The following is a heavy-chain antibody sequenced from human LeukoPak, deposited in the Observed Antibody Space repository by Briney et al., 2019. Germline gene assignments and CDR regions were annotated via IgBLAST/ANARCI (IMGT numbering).Heavy chain of an antibody. V-gene: IGHV1-18*01. CDR1: GYTFSSYG. J-gene: IGHJ5*02. CDR3: ARDRDYYDSSGYYEDWFDP. D-gene: IGHD3-22*01. CDR2: ISAYNGHT. Sequence: ASVKVSCKASGYTFSSYGISWVRQAPGQGLEWMGWISAYNGHTSYAQKFQGRVTMTRDMSTSTVYMELSSLRSEDTAVYYCARDRDYYDSSGYYEDWFDPWGQGTLVTVSS.